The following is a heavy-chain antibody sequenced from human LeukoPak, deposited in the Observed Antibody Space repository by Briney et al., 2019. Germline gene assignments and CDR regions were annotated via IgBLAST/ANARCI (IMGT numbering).Heavy chain of an antibody. CDR2: IYCTGST. CDR1: GGSINGYY. Sequence: SETLSLTCTVSGGSINGYYWSWIRQSPGKGLESLGYIYCTGSTNYNPSLKSRVTMSVDTSRNQFFLRLSSVTAADTAVYYCAGERAVAGKEFDYWGQGTLVTVSS. D-gene: IGHD6-19*01. J-gene: IGHJ4*02. CDR3: AGERAVAGKEFDY. V-gene: IGHV4-59*01.